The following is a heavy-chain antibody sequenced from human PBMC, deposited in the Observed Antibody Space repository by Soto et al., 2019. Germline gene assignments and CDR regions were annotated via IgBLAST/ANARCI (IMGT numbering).Heavy chain of an antibody. J-gene: IGHJ3*02. CDR3: AKAAYSSSWYAFDI. CDR2: ISGSGGST. V-gene: IGHV3-23*01. D-gene: IGHD6-13*01. Sequence: GGSLRLSCAASGFTFSSYAMSWVRQAPGKGLEWVSAISGSGGSTYYADSVKGRFTIARDNAKNTLYLQMNSLRVEDTAVYYCAKAAYSSSWYAFDIWGQGTMVTVSS. CDR1: GFTFSSYA.